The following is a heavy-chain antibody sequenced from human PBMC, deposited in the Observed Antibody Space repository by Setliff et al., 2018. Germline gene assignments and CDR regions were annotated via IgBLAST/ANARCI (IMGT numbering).Heavy chain of an antibody. CDR1: GGSISNGNYY. Sequence: SETLSLTCTVSGGSISNGNYYWSWIRQPPGKGLEWIGYIYSSGSTYYNPSLKSRVSISVDTSKNQFSLKLSSVTAADTAVYYCARDLGPGGDSDYWGQGILVTVSS. V-gene: IGHV4-30-4*08. D-gene: IGHD2-21*02. CDR2: IYSSGST. CDR3: ARDLGPGGDSDY. J-gene: IGHJ4*02.